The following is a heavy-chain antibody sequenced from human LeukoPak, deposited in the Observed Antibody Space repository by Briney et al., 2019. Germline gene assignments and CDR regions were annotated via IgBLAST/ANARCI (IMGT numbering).Heavy chain of an antibody. Sequence: PGGSLRLSCAASGFTFSSYGMHWVRQAPGRGLEWVAVISYDGSNKYYADSVKGRFTISRDNSKNTLYLQMNSLRAEDTAVYYCAKGGILTGPFDYGGQGPLVTVSS. J-gene: IGHJ4*02. CDR1: GFTFSSYG. CDR3: AKGGILTGPFDY. D-gene: IGHD3-9*01. V-gene: IGHV3-30*18. CDR2: ISYDGSNK.